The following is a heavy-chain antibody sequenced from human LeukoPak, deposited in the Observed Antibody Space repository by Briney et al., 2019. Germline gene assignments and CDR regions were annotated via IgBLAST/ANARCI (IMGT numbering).Heavy chain of an antibody. Sequence: ASVKVSCKASGYTFTSYGISWVRQAPGQGLEWMGWISAYNGNTNYAQKLQGRVTMTTDTSTSTAYMELRSLRSDDTAVYYCARGGYCSSTSCYAFGLDYWGQGTLVTVPS. V-gene: IGHV1-18*01. CDR1: GYTFTSYG. J-gene: IGHJ4*02. CDR3: ARGGYCSSTSCYAFGLDY. D-gene: IGHD2-2*01. CDR2: ISAYNGNT.